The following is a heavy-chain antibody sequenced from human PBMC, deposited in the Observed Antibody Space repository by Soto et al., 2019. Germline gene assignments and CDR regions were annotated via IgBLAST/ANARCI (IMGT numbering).Heavy chain of an antibody. CDR1: GGSFSGYY. Sequence: PSETLSLTCAVYGGSFSGYYWSWIRHPPGKGLEWIGEINHSGSTNYNPSLKSRVTISVDTSKNQFSLKLSSVTAADTAVYYCARVVGFVAARPTYYYGMDVWGQGTTVTVSS. J-gene: IGHJ6*02. V-gene: IGHV4-34*01. CDR2: INHSGST. D-gene: IGHD6-6*01. CDR3: ARVVGFVAARPTYYYGMDV.